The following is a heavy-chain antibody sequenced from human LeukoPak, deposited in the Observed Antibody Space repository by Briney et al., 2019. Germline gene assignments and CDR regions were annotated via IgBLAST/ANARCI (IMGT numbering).Heavy chain of an antibody. CDR2: ISSSGSTI. J-gene: IGHJ4*02. V-gene: IGHV3-48*03. CDR1: GFTFSSYE. Sequence: GGSLRLSCAASGFTFSSYEMICVRQAPGKGVEWVSYISSSGSTIYYADSVKGRFTISRDNAKNSLYLQMNSLRAEDTAVYYCARVSRTGDFDYWGQGTLVTVSS. D-gene: IGHD5/OR15-5a*01. CDR3: ARVSRTGDFDY.